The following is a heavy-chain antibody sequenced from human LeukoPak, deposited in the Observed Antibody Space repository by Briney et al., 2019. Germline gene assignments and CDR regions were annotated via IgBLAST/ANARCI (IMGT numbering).Heavy chain of an antibody. Sequence: GASVKVSCRATGYTFTGDYIYWVRQVPGQGLECMGWISAYNGNTNYAQKLQGRVTMTTDTSTSTAYMELRSLRSDDTAVYYCARIFWAGSRCFDYWGQGTLVTVSS. CDR3: ARIFWAGSRCFDY. D-gene: IGHD3-3*01. J-gene: IGHJ4*02. CDR2: ISAYNGNT. V-gene: IGHV1-18*04. CDR1: GYTFTGDY.